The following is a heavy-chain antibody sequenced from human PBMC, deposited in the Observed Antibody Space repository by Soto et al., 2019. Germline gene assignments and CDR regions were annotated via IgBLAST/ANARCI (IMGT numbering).Heavy chain of an antibody. CDR2: ISCSGGSK. Sequence: GGSLRLSCAASGFTFSSYAMSWVRHAPGKGLEWVSAISCSGGSKYYADSVKGRFTISRDNSKNTLYLQMNSLRAEDTAVYYCARAKKPRIAVAGTGFDYWGQGTLVTVSS. V-gene: IGHV3-23*01. D-gene: IGHD6-19*01. CDR3: ARAKKPRIAVAGTGFDY. J-gene: IGHJ4*02. CDR1: GFTFSSYA.